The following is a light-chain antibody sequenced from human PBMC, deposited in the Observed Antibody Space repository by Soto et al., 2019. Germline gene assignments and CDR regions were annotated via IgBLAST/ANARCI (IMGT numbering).Light chain of an antibody. J-gene: IGKJ1*01. CDR3: QQLNSYPPWT. V-gene: IGKV1-9*01. CDR2: AAS. CDR1: QGISSY. Sequence: DLPFTPSPSLQSASVGDRDTITCRASQGISSYLAWYQQKPGKAPKLLIYAASTLQSGVPSRFSGSGSGTEFTLTISSLQPEDFATYYCQQLNSYPPWTFGQGTKVDIK.